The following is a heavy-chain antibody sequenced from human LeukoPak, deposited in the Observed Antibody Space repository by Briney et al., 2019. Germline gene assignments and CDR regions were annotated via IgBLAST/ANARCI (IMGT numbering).Heavy chain of an antibody. D-gene: IGHD3-10*01. Sequence: ASVTVSCKASGYTFTSYYMHWVRQAPGQGLEWMGLINPSGGSTSYAQKFQGRVSMTRDTSTSTVYMDLSSLRSEDTAVYYCARALYYFGSGSYSGYYGMDVWGQGTTVTVSS. V-gene: IGHV1-46*01. CDR2: INPSGGST. J-gene: IGHJ6*02. CDR3: ARALYYFGSGSYSGYYGMDV. CDR1: GYTFTSYY.